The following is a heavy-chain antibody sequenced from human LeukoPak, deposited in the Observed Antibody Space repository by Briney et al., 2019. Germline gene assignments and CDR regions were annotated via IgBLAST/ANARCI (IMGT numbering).Heavy chain of an antibody. D-gene: IGHD2-15*01. V-gene: IGHV4-34*01. J-gene: IGHJ6*03. Sequence: PSETLSLTCAVYGGSFSGYYWSWIRQPPGKGLEWIGEINHSGSTNYNPSLKSRVTISVDTSKNQFSLKLSSVTAADTAVYYCARGTSGYCSGGSCYSGYYYYYMDVWGKGTTVTISS. CDR3: ARGTSGYCSGGSCYSGYYYYYMDV. CDR1: GGSFSGYY. CDR2: INHSGST.